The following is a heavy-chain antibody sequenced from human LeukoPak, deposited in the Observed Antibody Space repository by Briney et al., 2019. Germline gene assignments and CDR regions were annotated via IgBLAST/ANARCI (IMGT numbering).Heavy chain of an antibody. D-gene: IGHD3-9*01. V-gene: IGHV4-59*01. CDR1: GGSISGYY. CDR3: ARGLYYDILTGYRNNDAFDI. J-gene: IGHJ3*02. CDR2: IYYSGST. Sequence: PSETLSLTCTVSGGSISGYYWNWIRQPPGKGLEWIGYIYYSGSTNYNPSLKSRGTISVDTSKNQFSLKLSAVTAADTAVYYCARGLYYDILTGYRNNDAFDIWGQGTMVTVSS.